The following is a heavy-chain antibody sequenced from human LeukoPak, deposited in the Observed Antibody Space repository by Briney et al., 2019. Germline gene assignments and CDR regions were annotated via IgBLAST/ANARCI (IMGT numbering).Heavy chain of an antibody. CDR2: ISGSGGST. J-gene: IGHJ4*02. CDR1: GGSISTFY. Sequence: ETLSLTCTVSGGSISTFYWSWIRQPAGKGLEWVSAISGSGGSTYYADSVKGRFTISRDNSKNTLYLQMNSLRAEDTAVYYCAKDLGYDFWSGYYSDYWGQGTLVTVSS. V-gene: IGHV3-23*01. CDR3: AKDLGYDFWSGYYSDY. D-gene: IGHD3-3*01.